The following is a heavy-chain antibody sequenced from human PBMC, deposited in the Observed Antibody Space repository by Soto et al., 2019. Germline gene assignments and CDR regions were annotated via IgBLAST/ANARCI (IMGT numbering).Heavy chain of an antibody. CDR3: AKDRGKVIAILDAFDI. CDR2: ISGSGGST. J-gene: IGHJ3*02. D-gene: IGHD2-21*01. V-gene: IGHV3-23*01. Sequence: GGSLRLSCAASGFTFSSYAMSWVRQAPGKGLEWVSAISGSGGSTYYADSVKGRFTISRDNSKNTLYLQMNSLRAEDTAVYYCAKDRGKVIAILDAFDIWGQGTMVTVSS. CDR1: GFTFSSYA.